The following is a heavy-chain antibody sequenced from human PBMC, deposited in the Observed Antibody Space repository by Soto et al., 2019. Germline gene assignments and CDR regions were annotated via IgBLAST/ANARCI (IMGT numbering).Heavy chain of an antibody. V-gene: IGHV1-18*01. CDR2: ISIYVSYS. CDR1: GYIFSNYG. J-gene: IGHJ5*01. D-gene: IGHD6-13*01. CDR3: AKNSSSDWLDS. Sequence: VQLVQSGAELKMPGASVKVSCKTSGYIFSNYGLTWVRQAPGRGLEWMGWISIYVSYSHSSPRFHDRLIMTTDTTTTTAFMELRNLRIDDTAVYFCAKNSSSDWLDSWGQGTLITVSS.